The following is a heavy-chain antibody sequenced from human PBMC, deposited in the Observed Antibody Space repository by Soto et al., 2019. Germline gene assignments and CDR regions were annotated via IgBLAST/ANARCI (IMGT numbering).Heavy chain of an antibody. J-gene: IGHJ4*02. Sequence: QVQLQESGPRLVKPSETLSLTCIVSGGSISNYYWSWIRQPPGKGLEWIGYIYYSGSTNYNPSLHSRFTLPVDTSQNPFALQLSSVTAADTAVYYCARAVLPATAPFDYWGQGTLVTVSS. CDR1: GGSISNYY. D-gene: IGHD2-2*01. CDR2: IYYSGST. V-gene: IGHV4-59*01. CDR3: ARAVLPATAPFDY.